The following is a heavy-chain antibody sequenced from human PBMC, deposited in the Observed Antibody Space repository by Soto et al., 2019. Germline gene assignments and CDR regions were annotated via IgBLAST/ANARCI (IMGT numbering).Heavy chain of an antibody. CDR2: IYYSGST. V-gene: IGHV4-59*01. Sequence: PSETLSLTCTVSGGSISSYYWSWIRQPPGKXLEWIGYIYYSGSTNYNPSLKSRVTISVDTSKNQFSLKLSSVTAADTAVYYCARETTYCSSTSCYCYFDYWGQGTLVTVSS. J-gene: IGHJ4*02. CDR1: GGSISSYY. CDR3: ARETTYCSSTSCYCYFDY. D-gene: IGHD2-2*01.